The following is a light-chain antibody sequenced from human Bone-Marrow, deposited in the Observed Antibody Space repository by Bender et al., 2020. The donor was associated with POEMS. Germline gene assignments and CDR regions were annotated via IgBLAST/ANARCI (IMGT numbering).Light chain of an antibody. CDR3: CSYAATNTFV. CDR1: SSDVGSYGL. Sequence: QSALTQPASVSGSPGQSITMSCTGDSSDVGSYGLVSWYQQHPGRAPKLLIYEDFKRPSRVSSRFSASTSGNTASLTISGLQAEDEADYYCCSYAATNTFVFGTGTKVTVL. CDR2: EDF. V-gene: IGLV2-23*02. J-gene: IGLJ1*01.